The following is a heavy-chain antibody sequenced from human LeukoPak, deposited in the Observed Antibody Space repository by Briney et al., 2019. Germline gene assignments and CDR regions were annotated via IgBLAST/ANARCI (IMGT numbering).Heavy chain of an antibody. CDR2: INPNSGGT. CDR1: GYTFTGYY. J-gene: IGHJ4*02. CDR3: ARDPGYSSGSDY. V-gene: IGHV1-2*06. Sequence: ASVKVSCKASGYTFTGYYMHWVRQAPGQGLEWMRRINPNSGGTNYAQKFQGRVTMTRDTSISTAYMELSRLRSDDTAVYYCARDPGYSSGSDYWGQGTLVTVSS. D-gene: IGHD6-19*01.